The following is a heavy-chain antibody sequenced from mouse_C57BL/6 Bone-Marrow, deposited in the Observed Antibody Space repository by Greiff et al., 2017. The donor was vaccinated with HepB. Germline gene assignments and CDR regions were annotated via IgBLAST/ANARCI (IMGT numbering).Heavy chain of an antibody. V-gene: IGHV1-85*01. J-gene: IGHJ1*03. CDR1: GYTFTSYD. CDR3: TRGSSFDV. Sequence: QVQLKESGPELVKPGASVKLSCKASGYTFTSYDINWVKQRPGQGLEWIGWIYPRDGSTKYNEKFKGKATWTVDKSSSTAYMELHSLTSEDSAVYFCTRGSSFDVWGTGTTVTVSS. CDR2: IYPRDGST.